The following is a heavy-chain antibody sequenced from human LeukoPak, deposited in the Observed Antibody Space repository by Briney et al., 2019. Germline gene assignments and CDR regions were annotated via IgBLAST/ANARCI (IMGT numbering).Heavy chain of an antibody. CDR2: IIPIFGTA. D-gene: IGHD2-2*01. V-gene: IGHV1-69*13. Sequence: ASVKVSCKASVGTFSGYAISWVRQAPGQGREGMGGIIPIFGTAISAQKFQGSVTITADQSTSTAYMELSSLSSEDLALYYCARGDIVVVPAARQDYYYMDVWGKGTTVTVSS. CDR3: ARGDIVVVPAARQDYYYMDV. CDR1: VGTFSGYA. J-gene: IGHJ6*03.